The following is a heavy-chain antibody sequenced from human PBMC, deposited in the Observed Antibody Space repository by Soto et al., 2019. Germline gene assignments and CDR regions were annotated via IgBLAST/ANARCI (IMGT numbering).Heavy chain of an antibody. CDR2: ISYDGSNK. J-gene: IGHJ4*02. CDR3: AKEKQWLVASDY. CDR1: GFTFSSYG. V-gene: IGHV3-30*18. D-gene: IGHD6-19*01. Sequence: PGGSLRLSCAASGFTFSSYGMHWVRQAPGKGLEWVAVISYDGSNKYYADSVKGRFTISRDNSKNTLYLQMNSLRAEDTAVYYCAKEKQWLVASDYWGQGTLVTVSS.